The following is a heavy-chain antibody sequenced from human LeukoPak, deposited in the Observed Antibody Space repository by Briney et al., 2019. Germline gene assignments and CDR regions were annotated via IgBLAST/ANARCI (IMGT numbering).Heavy chain of an antibody. Sequence: ASVKVSCKASGYTFTVYYMHWVRQAPGQGLEWMGWINPNSGGTKYAQKFQGRVTMTRDTSISTGYMELSSLRSDDTAVYYCARRELAAPFDYWGQGTLVTVSS. CDR1: GYTFTVYY. CDR2: INPNSGGT. J-gene: IGHJ4*02. CDR3: ARRELAAPFDY. D-gene: IGHD6-13*01. V-gene: IGHV1-2*02.